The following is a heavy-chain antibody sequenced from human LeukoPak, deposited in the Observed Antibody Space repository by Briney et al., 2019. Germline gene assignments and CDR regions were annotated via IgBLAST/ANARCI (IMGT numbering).Heavy chain of an antibody. J-gene: IGHJ4*02. D-gene: IGHD4-17*01. CDR1: GGSFSGYY. Sequence: SETLSLTCTVSGGSFSGYYWTWIRQPPGKGLEWIGEINHSGNANYNPSLKSRVTISLDMSENHFSLKLTSVTAADTAVYYCARGQGTVTTHWGQGTLVTVSS. V-gene: IGHV4-34*01. CDR3: ARGQGTVTTH. CDR2: INHSGNA.